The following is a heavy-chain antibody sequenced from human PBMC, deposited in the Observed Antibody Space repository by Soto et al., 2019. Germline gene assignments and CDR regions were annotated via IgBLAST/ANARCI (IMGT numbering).Heavy chain of an antibody. D-gene: IGHD3-10*01. CDR3: AKAMARGVIIDC. Sequence: GGSLRLSCTASGFTFSIYAMSWVRQAPGKGLEWVSRISGGGDSTDYTESVKGRFTISRDNSKNTVYLQMNSLRAEDTAVYYCAKAMARGVIIDCWGQGTLVTVSS. CDR2: ISGGGDST. CDR1: GFTFSIYA. V-gene: IGHV3-23*01. J-gene: IGHJ4*02.